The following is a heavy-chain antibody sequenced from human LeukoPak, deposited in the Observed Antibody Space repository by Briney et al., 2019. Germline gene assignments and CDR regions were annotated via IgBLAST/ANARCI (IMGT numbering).Heavy chain of an antibody. V-gene: IGHV3-11*04. CDR3: ARDYTDITMIVVVTDLGAFDI. CDR2: ISSSGSTI. D-gene: IGHD3-22*01. CDR1: GFTFSDYY. J-gene: IGHJ3*02. Sequence: GGSLRLSCAASGFTFSDYYMSWIRQAPGKGLEWVSYISSSGSTIYYADSVKGRFTISRDNAKNSLYLQMNSLRAEDTAVYYCARDYTDITMIVVVTDLGAFDIWGQGTMATVSS.